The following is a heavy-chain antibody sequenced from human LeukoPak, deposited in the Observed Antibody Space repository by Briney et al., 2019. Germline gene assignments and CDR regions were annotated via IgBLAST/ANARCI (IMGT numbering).Heavy chain of an antibody. CDR1: GGTFSSYA. Sequence: SVKVSCKASGGTFSSYAISWLRQAPGQGLEWMGGIIPIFGTANYAQKFQGRVTITADESTSTAYMELSSLRSEDTAVYYCARGRGYCSSTSCPYYFDYWGQGTLVTVSS. V-gene: IGHV1-69*13. CDR2: IIPIFGTA. D-gene: IGHD2-2*01. CDR3: ARGRGYCSSTSCPYYFDY. J-gene: IGHJ4*02.